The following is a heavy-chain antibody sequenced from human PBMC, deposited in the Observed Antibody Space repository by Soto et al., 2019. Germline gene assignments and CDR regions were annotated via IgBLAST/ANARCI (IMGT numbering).Heavy chain of an antibody. CDR3: AHGGAYYYDSSDYKVGFHAFEI. D-gene: IGHD3-22*01. J-gene: IGHJ3*02. Sequence: SGPTLVNPTQTLTLTCTFSGFSLSTSGVGVGWIRQPPGKALEWLALIYWDDDKRYSPSLKSRLTITKDTSKNQVVLTMTNMDPVDTATYYCAHGGAYYYDSSDYKVGFHAFEIWGQGTMVTVSS. V-gene: IGHV2-5*02. CDR1: GFSLSTSGVG. CDR2: IYWDDDK.